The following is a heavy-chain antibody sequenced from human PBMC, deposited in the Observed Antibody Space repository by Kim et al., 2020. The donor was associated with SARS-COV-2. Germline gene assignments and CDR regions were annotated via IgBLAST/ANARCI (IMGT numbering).Heavy chain of an antibody. V-gene: IGHV6-1*01. Sequence: SQTLSLTCAISWDSVSGNSVAWNWFRQSPSRGLEWLGRTYYRSKWYNEYAESVKSRITINPDISKNQFSLQLNSVTPEDTAVYYCARRIGGTYVVDVWGPGTTVTVSS. CDR1: WDSVSGNSVA. CDR3: ARRIGGTYVVDV. D-gene: IGHD3-10*01. CDR2: TYYRSKWYN. J-gene: IGHJ6*02.